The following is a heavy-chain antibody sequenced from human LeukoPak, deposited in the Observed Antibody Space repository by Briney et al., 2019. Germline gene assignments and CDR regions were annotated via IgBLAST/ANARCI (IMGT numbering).Heavy chain of an antibody. CDR3: ARRDNGGYFDY. CDR1: GGSISSYY. J-gene: IGHJ4*02. Sequence: SETLSLTCTVSGGSISSYYWSWIRQPPGKGLEWIGYIYYSGSTKYNPSLKSRVTISVDTSKNQFSLKLSSVTAADTAVYYCARRDNGGYFDYWGQGTLVTVSS. V-gene: IGHV4-59*08. CDR2: IYYSGST. D-gene: IGHD4/OR15-4a*01.